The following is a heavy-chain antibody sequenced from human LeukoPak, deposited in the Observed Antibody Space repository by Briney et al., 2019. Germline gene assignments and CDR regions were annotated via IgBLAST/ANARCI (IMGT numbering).Heavy chain of an antibody. CDR3: ARDPGGYNPPGGY. Sequence: PGGSLRLSCAASGFTFSGYSMNWVRQAPGKGLEWVSSISSSSSYIYYADSVKGRFTISRDNAKNSLYLQMNSLRAEDTAVYYCARDPGGYNPPGGYWGQGTLVTVSS. J-gene: IGHJ4*02. CDR2: ISSSSSYI. V-gene: IGHV3-21*01. D-gene: IGHD5-24*01. CDR1: GFTFSGYS.